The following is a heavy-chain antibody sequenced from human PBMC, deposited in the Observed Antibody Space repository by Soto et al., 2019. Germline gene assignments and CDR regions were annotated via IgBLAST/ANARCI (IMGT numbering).Heavy chain of an antibody. J-gene: IGHJ5*02. CDR1: GFSLSTSGVG. CDR2: IYWDDDK. D-gene: IGHD6-13*01. Sequence: GSGPTLVNPTQTLTLTCTFSGFSLSTSGVGVGWIRQPPGKALEWLALIYWDDDKRYSPSLKSRLTITKDTSKNQVVLTMTNMDPVDTATYYCAHKGPGYSSSWYVGWFDPWGQGTLVTVSS. CDR3: AHKGPGYSSSWYVGWFDP. V-gene: IGHV2-5*02.